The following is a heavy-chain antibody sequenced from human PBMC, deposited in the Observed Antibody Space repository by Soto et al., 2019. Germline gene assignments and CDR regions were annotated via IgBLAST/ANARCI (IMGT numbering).Heavy chain of an antibody. Sequence: ASVKVSCKVSGYTLTELSMHWVRQAPGKGLEWMGGFDPEDGETIYAQKFQGRVTMTEDTSTGTAYMELSSLRSEDTAVYYCASAVGYCSSTSCYYYYGMDVWGQGTTVTVSS. V-gene: IGHV1-24*01. J-gene: IGHJ6*02. CDR3: ASAVGYCSSTSCYYYYGMDV. D-gene: IGHD2-2*01. CDR2: FDPEDGET. CDR1: GYTLTELS.